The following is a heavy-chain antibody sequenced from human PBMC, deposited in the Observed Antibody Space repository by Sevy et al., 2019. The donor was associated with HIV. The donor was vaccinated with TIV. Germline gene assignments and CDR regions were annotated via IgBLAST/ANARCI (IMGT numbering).Heavy chain of an antibody. CDR2: ISYDGSNK. CDR3: AREMFIAARFLFDY. CDR1: GFTFSSYA. D-gene: IGHD6-6*01. J-gene: IGHJ4*02. Sequence: GGSLRLSCAASGFTFSSYAMHWVRQAPGKGLEWVAVISYDGSNKYYADSVKGRFTISRDNSKNTLYLQMNSLRAEDTAVYYCAREMFIAARFLFDYWGQRTLVTVSS. V-gene: IGHV3-30-3*01.